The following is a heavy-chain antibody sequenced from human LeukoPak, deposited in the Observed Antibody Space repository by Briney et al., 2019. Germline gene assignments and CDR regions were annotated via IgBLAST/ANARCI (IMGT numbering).Heavy chain of an antibody. V-gene: IGHV1-69*06. CDR1: GGTFSSYA. Sequence: SVKVSCKASGGTFSSYAISWVRQAPGQGLEWMGGIIPIFGTANNAQKFQGRVTITADKSTSTAYMELSSLRSEDTAVYYCARVLAVAGPGHFDYWGQGTLVTVSS. D-gene: IGHD6-19*01. CDR3: ARVLAVAGPGHFDY. CDR2: IIPIFGTA. J-gene: IGHJ4*02.